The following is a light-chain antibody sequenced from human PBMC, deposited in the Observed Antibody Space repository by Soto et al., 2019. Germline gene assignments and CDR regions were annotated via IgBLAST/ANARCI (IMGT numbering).Light chain of an antibody. CDR2: AAS. Sequence: AIQMTHSPSSLSASVGDRVTITCRASQGIRNDLGWYQQKPGKAPKLLIYAASSLQSGDPSRFSGSGSGTDFTLTISSLQPEDFATYYCIQDYNYPQTFGQGTKVEIK. V-gene: IGKV1-6*01. J-gene: IGKJ1*01. CDR3: IQDYNYPQT. CDR1: QGIRND.